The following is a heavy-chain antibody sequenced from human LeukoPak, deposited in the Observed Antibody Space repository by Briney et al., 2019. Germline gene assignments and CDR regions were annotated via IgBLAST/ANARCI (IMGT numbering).Heavy chain of an antibody. CDR2: INSDGSST. CDR1: GLTFSSYA. D-gene: IGHD2-15*01. Sequence: GGSLRLSCAASGLTFSSYAMSWVRQAPGKGLEWVSRINSDGSSTTYADSVKGRFTISRDNAKSTLYLQMSSLRAEDTAVYYCARDLSVAVAATNYWGQGTLVTVSS. J-gene: IGHJ4*02. CDR3: ARDLSVAVAATNY. V-gene: IGHV3-74*01.